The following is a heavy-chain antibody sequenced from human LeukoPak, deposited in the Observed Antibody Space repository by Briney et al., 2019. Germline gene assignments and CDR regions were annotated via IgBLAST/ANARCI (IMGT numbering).Heavy chain of an antibody. V-gene: IGHV2-5*02. D-gene: IGHD3-22*01. CDR3: AHRQDSSSYDK. CDR2: IYWDDDK. CDR1: GYSISSGYFW. Sequence: TLSLTCTVSGYSISSGYFWGWIRQPPGKALEWLALIYWDDDKRYSASLKSRLTITKDTSKKQVVLTMTNMDPVDTATYFCAHRQDSSSYDKWGQGTLVTVSS. J-gene: IGHJ4*02.